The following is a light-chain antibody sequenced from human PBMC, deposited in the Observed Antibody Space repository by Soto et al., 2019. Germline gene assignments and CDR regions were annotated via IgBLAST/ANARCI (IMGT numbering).Light chain of an antibody. CDR3: TSYVGSDIWV. Sequence: QSALTQPPSASGSPGQSVTISCTGTSSDVGAYKYVSWYQQYPGKAPKLMIYEVSKRPSGVPDRFSGPKSGNTASLTVSGLQAEDEADYYCTSYVGSDIWVFGGGTQVTVL. CDR2: EVS. J-gene: IGLJ3*02. CDR1: SSDVGAYKY. V-gene: IGLV2-8*01.